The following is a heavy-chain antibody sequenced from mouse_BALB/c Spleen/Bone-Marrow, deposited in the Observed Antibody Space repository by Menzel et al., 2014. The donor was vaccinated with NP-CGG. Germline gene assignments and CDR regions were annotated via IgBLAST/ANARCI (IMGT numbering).Heavy chain of an antibody. CDR2: IDPSYGGT. CDR3: ARSEYGNYGSFAY. CDR1: GYSFTGYN. J-gene: IGHJ3*01. Sequence: VQLQQSGPELEKPGASAKISCKDSGYSFTGYNMKWVKQSNGKSLEWIGNIDPSYGGTSYNQKFKGKATLTVDKSSSTACMQLKSLTSEDSAVYYCARSEYGNYGSFAYWGQGALVTVSA. V-gene: IGHV1S135*01. D-gene: IGHD2-10*02.